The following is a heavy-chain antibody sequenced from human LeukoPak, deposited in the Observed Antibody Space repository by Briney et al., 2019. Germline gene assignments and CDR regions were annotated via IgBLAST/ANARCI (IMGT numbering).Heavy chain of an antibody. V-gene: IGHV1-69*05. D-gene: IGHD6-19*01. CDR2: IIPIFGTA. CDR1: GGTFSSYA. J-gene: IGHJ4*02. Sequence: SVRVSCKASGGTFSSYAISWVRQAPGQGLEWMGRIIPIFGTANYAQKFQGRVTITTDESTSTAYMELSSLRSEDTAVYYCASRYSSGWYYNGLDYWGQGTLVTVSS. CDR3: ASRYSSGWYYNGLDY.